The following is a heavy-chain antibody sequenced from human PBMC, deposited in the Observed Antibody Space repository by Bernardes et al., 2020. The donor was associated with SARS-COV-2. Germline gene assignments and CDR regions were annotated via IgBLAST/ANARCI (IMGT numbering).Heavy chain of an antibody. J-gene: IGHJ5*02. CDR2: VSSDGRST. CDR3: ARGGGVEVTAGHDQ. CDR1: GFTFSKYW. V-gene: IGHV3-74*01. Sequence: GGSLRLSCAASGFTFSKYWMHWVRQVPGKGLVWVSRVSSDGRSTSYADSVKGRLSISRDNAKNTLYLQMNNLRVEDTAVYYCARGGGVEVTAGHDQWGQGTLVTVSS. D-gene: IGHD2-21*02.